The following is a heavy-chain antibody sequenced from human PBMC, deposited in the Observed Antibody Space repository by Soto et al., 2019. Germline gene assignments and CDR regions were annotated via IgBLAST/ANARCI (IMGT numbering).Heavy chain of an antibody. D-gene: IGHD6-19*01. CDR2: IYYSGTT. J-gene: IGHJ4*02. CDR1: GGSISSSTYY. Sequence: ETLSLTRSVFGGSISSSTYYRGWIRQPPGKGLEWIGSIYYSGTTYYNPSLKSRVTISVDTSKNQLSLNLTSLTAADTVVYYCAREKQSPFYLDYWGQGTLVNVSS. V-gene: IGHV4-39*02. CDR3: AREKQSPFYLDY.